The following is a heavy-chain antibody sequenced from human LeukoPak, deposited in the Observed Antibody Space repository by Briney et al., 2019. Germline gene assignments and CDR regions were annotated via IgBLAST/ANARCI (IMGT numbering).Heavy chain of an antibody. CDR3: ASSSGQDAFDI. V-gene: IGHV1-46*01. D-gene: IGHD3-22*01. CDR2: INPSGGST. Sequence: ASVKVSCKASGSTFTSYYMHWVRQAPGQGLEWMGIINPSGGSTSYAQKFQGRVTMTRDMSTSTVYMELSSLRSEDTAVYYCASSSGQDAFDIWGQGTMVTVSS. CDR1: GSTFTSYY. J-gene: IGHJ3*02.